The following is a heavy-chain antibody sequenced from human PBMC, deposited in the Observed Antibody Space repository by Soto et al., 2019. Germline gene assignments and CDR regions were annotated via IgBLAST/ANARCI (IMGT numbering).Heavy chain of an antibody. CDR1: GGSISSSNW. V-gene: IGHV4-4*02. CDR3: ARDPSTYYYGSGTQGDNWFDP. D-gene: IGHD3-10*01. CDR2: IYHSGST. J-gene: IGHJ5*02. Sequence: ETLSLTCAVSGGSISSSNWWSWVRQPPGKGLEWIGEIYHSGSTNHNPSLKSRVTISVDKSKNQFSLKLSSVTAADTAVYYCARDPSTYYYGSGTQGDNWFDPWGQGTLVTVSS.